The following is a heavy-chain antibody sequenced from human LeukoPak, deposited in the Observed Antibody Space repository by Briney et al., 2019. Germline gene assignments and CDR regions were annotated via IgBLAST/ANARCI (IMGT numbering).Heavy chain of an antibody. D-gene: IGHD6-19*01. Sequence: PSETLSLTCTVSGGSLSNYYWSWIRQPPGKGLGWVGYIYYSGSTNYTPPLKSRVTISIATSNKQFSLKLNSMTAADTAVYYFARPREQWLSNDAFDMWGQGKMVTVSS. J-gene: IGHJ3*02. CDR3: ARPREQWLSNDAFDM. CDR1: GGSLSNYY. CDR2: IYYSGST. V-gene: IGHV4-59*08.